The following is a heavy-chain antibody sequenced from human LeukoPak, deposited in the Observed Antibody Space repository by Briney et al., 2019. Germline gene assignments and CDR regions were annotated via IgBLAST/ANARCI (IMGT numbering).Heavy chain of an antibody. Sequence: GSLRLSCATSGFSCRGDWMHWVPQAPGKGLGWGSGIKSDGSSTSYADSAKRRFTISRDNAKNTLYLQMNSLRAEDTAVYYCATTSTIFGVYYGMDVWGQGTTVTVSS. D-gene: IGHD3-3*01. CDR3: ATTSTIFGVYYGMDV. J-gene: IGHJ6*02. V-gene: IGHV3-74*01. CDR2: IKSDGSST. CDR1: GFSCRGDW.